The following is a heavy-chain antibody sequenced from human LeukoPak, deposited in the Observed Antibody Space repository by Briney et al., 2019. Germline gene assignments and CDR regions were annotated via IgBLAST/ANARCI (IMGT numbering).Heavy chain of an antibody. Sequence: SETLSLTCTVSGGSISSYYWSWIRQPPGKGLEWIGYIYYSGSTNYNPSLKSRVTISVDTSKNQFSLKLSSVTAADTAVYYCARAHYPMDYYMDVWGKGTTVTVSS. D-gene: IGHD3-10*01. J-gene: IGHJ6*03. CDR3: ARAHYPMDYYMDV. CDR2: IYYSGST. V-gene: IGHV4-59*01. CDR1: GGSISSYY.